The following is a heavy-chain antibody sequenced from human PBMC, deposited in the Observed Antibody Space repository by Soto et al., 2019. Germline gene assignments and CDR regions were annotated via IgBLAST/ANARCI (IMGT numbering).Heavy chain of an antibody. CDR2: ISSSGDGT. Sequence: PGGSLRLSCAASGFTFSTYAMTWVRQAPGKGLEWVSIISSSGDGTYYVDSVKGRFIISRDNSRNTLNLQMNSLRAEDTAVYYCAKTGDFWSWGMDVWGQGTTVTVSS. V-gene: IGHV3-23*01. D-gene: IGHD3-3*01. J-gene: IGHJ6*02. CDR1: GFTFSTYA. CDR3: AKTGDFWSWGMDV.